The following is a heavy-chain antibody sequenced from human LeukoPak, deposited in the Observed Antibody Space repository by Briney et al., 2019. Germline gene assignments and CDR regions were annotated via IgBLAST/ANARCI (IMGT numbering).Heavy chain of an antibody. Sequence: TGESLRLSCAASGFTFSSYCMHWVRQAPGKGLEWVSGICGNGSSTYYADSVKGRFTISRDNSKNTLYLQMSSLRAEDTAVYYCAKVRYMGEYWDCWGQGTLVTVSS. CDR3: AKVRYMGEYWDC. CDR2: ICGNGSST. V-gene: IGHV3-NL1*01. J-gene: IGHJ4*02. CDR1: GFTFSSYC. D-gene: IGHD3-16*01.